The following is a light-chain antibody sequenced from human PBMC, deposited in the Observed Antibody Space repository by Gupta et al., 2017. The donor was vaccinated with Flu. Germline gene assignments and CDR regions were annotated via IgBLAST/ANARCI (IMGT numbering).Light chain of an antibody. V-gene: IGKV3-20*01. CDR3: QQYGTSSWT. J-gene: IGKJ1*01. CDR1: QSVSSSY. CDR2: GAS. Sequence: GTLSLSPGERATLSCRASQSVSSSYLAWYQQKPGQAPRLLIYGASSRATGIPDRFSGSGSGTDFTLTISRLEPEDFAVYHCQQYGTSSWTFGQGTKVEIK.